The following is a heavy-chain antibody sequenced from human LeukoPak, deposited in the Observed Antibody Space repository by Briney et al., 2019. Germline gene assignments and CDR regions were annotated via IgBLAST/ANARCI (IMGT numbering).Heavy chain of an antibody. CDR3: AKDRFYDILTGYPDY. CDR1: GFTLSSFG. Sequence: PGGSLRLSCAASGFTLSSFGMSWVRQAPGKGLEWVSAISGSSGSTYYADAVKGRFTVSRDISKNTVFLQMNRLRAGDTAMYHCAKDRFYDILTGYPDYWGQGTLVTVSS. V-gene: IGHV3-23*01. D-gene: IGHD3-9*01. J-gene: IGHJ4*02. CDR2: ISGSSGST.